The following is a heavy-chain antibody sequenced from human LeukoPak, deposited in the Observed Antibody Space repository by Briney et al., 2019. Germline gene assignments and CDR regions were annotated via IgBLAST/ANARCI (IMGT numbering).Heavy chain of an antibody. J-gene: IGHJ4*02. CDR2: INHSGST. Sequence: PSETLSLTCAVYGGSFSGYYWSWIRQPPGKGLEWIGGINHSGSTNYNPSLKSRVTISVDTSKNQFSLKLSSVTAADTAVYYCARTRMVRGAPRFGGPLDYWGQGTLVTVSS. D-gene: IGHD3-10*01. CDR1: GGSFSGYY. CDR3: ARTRMVRGAPRFGGPLDY. V-gene: IGHV4-34*01.